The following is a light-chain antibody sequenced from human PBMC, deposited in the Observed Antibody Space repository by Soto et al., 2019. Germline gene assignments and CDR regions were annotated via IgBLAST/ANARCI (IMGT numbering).Light chain of an antibody. CDR2: DVN. V-gene: IGLV2-8*01. J-gene: IGLJ2*01. Sequence: QSALAQPPSASGSPGQSVTISCTGTSRDIGAYNYVSWYQQYPGKAPKLIIYDVNQRPSGVPDRFSGSKSGNTASLTVSGLQAEDEAVYYCNSFAGGAHVVFGGGTKLTVL. CDR1: SRDIGAYNY. CDR3: NSFAGGAHVV.